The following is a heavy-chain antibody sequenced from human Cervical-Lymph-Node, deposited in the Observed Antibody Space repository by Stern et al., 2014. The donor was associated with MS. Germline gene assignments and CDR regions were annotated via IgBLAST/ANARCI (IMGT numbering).Heavy chain of an antibody. Sequence: QVQLVESGPGLVKPSQTLSLTCTVSGGSISSNNSYWSWIRQPPGKGLELIAYISYSGSTYYNPSLKSRVTLSVDTSTNQFSLRLSSVTAADTAVYYCARAHYGDYPFYYYGMDVWGQGTTVTVSS. J-gene: IGHJ6*02. V-gene: IGHV4-30-4*01. CDR2: ISYSGST. CDR3: ARAHYGDYPFYYYGMDV. CDR1: GGSISSNNSY. D-gene: IGHD4-17*01.